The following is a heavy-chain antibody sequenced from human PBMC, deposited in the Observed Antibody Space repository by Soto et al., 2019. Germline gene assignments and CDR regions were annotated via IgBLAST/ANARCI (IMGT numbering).Heavy chain of an antibody. J-gene: IGHJ6*02. Sequence: PGGSLRLSCAASGFTFSNAWMNWFRQAPGKGLEWVGRIKSKTDGGTTDYAAPVKGRFTISRDDSKNTLYLQMNSLKTEDTAAYNSIPDRIEAEGVKGSDDYYSTNSGVGIWGEETTGTVSS. CDR3: IPDRIEAEGVKGSDDYYSTNSGVGI. V-gene: IGHV3-15*07. CDR1: GFTFSNAW. CDR2: IKSKTDGGTT. D-gene: IGHD6-13*01.